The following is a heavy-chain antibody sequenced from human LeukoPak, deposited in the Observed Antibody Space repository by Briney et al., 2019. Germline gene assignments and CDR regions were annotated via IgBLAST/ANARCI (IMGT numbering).Heavy chain of an antibody. Sequence: GGSLRLSCAASGFTFSSYWMHWVRQAPGKGLVWVSRINTDGSSTSYADSVKGRFTISRDNAKNTLYLQMNSLRAEDTAVYYCARDGTIEEYYDFWSGYYYYFDYWGQGTLVTVSS. CDR3: ARDGTIEEYYDFWSGYYYYFDY. D-gene: IGHD3-3*01. CDR1: GFTFSSYW. CDR2: INTDGSST. J-gene: IGHJ4*02. V-gene: IGHV3-74*01.